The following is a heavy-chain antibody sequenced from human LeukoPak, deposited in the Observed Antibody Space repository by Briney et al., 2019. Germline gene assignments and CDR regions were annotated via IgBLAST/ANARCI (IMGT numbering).Heavy chain of an antibody. CDR1: GYTLSSYG. Sequence: GRSLRLSCAASGYTLSSYGMHWVRQAPGKGLEWVAVISYDGSNKYYADSVKGRFTISRDNSKNTLYLQMNSLRAEDTAVYYCARGTNSEGFDYWGQGTLVTVSS. CDR3: ARGTNSEGFDY. D-gene: IGHD2-8*01. J-gene: IGHJ4*02. V-gene: IGHV3-30*03. CDR2: ISYDGSNK.